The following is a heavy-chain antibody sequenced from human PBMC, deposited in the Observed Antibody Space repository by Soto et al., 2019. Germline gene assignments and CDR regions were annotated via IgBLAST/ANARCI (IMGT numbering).Heavy chain of an antibody. D-gene: IGHD3-16*01. CDR1: GFIFGSYG. CDR2: ISYDGSKK. Sequence: PGGSLRLSCTASGFIFGSYGMHWVRQAPGKGLEWVAIISYDGSKKYYADSVKGRFTISRDNSKNTLYLQMNSLRVEDTAVYYCAKDRVESGLGEIDYWGQGTLVTVSS. CDR3: AKDRVESGLGEIDY. V-gene: IGHV3-30*18. J-gene: IGHJ4*02.